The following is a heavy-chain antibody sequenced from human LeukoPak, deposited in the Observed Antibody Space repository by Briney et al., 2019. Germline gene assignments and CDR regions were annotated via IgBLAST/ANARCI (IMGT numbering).Heavy chain of an antibody. D-gene: IGHD1-1*01. J-gene: IGHJ4*02. CDR3: ARGDPREVEVFDY. Sequence: GGSLRLSCAASGFNFGDYGMSWVRQVPGKRLEWVSAIDGSGGTIGYGDSVRGRFTTSRDNGQKSLFLQMNSLRVEDTAFYYCARGDPREVEVFDYWGQGTLVTVSS. V-gene: IGHV3-20*04. CDR1: GFNFGDYG. CDR2: IDGSGGTI.